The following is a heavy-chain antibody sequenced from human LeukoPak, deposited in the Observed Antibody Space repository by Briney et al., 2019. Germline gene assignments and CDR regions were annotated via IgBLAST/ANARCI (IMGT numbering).Heavy chain of an antibody. CDR2: ISSSSSYI. CDR1: GFTFSSYS. CDR3: AREGSGWPFDY. V-gene: IGHV3-21*01. Sequence: GGSLRLSCAASGFTFSSYSMNWVRKAPGKGLEWVSSISSSSSYIYYADSVKGRFTISRDNAKNSLYLQMNSLRAEDTAVYYCAREGSGWPFDYWGQGTLVTVSS. D-gene: IGHD6-19*01. J-gene: IGHJ4*02.